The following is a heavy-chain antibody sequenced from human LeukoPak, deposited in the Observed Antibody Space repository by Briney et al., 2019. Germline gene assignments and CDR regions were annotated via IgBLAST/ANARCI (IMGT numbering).Heavy chain of an antibody. Sequence: PSETLSLTCTVSGGSISSYYWNWIRQPPGKGLEWIGYIYYSGTTNYNPSLKSRVSMSVDTSKNQFSLKLSSVTAADTAVYYCARDRNYGSGNLFDYWGQGTLVTVPS. CDR3: ARDRNYGSGNLFDY. V-gene: IGHV4-59*01. J-gene: IGHJ4*02. CDR2: IYYSGTT. CDR1: GGSISSYY. D-gene: IGHD3-10*01.